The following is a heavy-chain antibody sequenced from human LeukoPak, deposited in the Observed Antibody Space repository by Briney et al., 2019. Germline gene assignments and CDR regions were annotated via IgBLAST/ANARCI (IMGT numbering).Heavy chain of an antibody. D-gene: IGHD6-6*01. J-gene: IGHJ4*02. Sequence: PGRSLRLSCAASGFSFSTYNMNWVRQPPGKGLEWVSAISGSGGSTSYADSVKGRFTISRDPSKNTLYRQVNSLRAEDTAVYYCAKEGLPYSSSPYYFDYWGQGTLVTVSS. CDR2: ISGSGGST. CDR1: GFSFSTYN. CDR3: AKEGLPYSSSPYYFDY. V-gene: IGHV3-23*01.